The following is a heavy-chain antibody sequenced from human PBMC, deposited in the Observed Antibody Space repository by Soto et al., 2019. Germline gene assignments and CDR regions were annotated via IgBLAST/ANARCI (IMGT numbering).Heavy chain of an antibody. Sequence: SLRLSCAASGFTFSSYGMHWVRQAPGKGLEWVAVIWYDGSNKYYADSVKGRFTISRDNSKNTLYLQMNSLRAEDTAVYYCARDVIVGVQNYYYYGMDVWAQGNTVTVSS. CDR1: GFTFSSYG. CDR2: IWYDGSNK. V-gene: IGHV3-33*01. J-gene: IGHJ6*02. D-gene: IGHD1-26*01. CDR3: ARDVIVGVQNYYYYGMDV.